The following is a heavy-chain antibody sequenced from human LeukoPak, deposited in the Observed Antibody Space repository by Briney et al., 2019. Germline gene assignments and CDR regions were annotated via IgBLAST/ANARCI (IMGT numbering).Heavy chain of an antibody. J-gene: IGHJ5*02. CDR3: ATVVPAAIGGWFDP. CDR1: GGSISSGDYY. CDR2: IYYSGST. V-gene: IGHV4-30-4*01. Sequence: SQTLSLTCTVSGGSISSGDYYWSWIRQPPGKGLERIGYIYYSGSTYYNPSLKSRVTISVDTSKNQFSLKLSSVTAADTAVYYCATVVPAAIGGWFDPWGQGTLVTVSS. D-gene: IGHD2-2*01.